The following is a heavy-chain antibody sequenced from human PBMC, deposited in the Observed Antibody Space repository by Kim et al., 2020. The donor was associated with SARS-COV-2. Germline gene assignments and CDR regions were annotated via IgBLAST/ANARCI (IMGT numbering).Heavy chain of an antibody. V-gene: IGHV3-7*03. Sequence: GGSLRLSCAASGFTFSSYWMSWVRQAPGKGLEWVANIKQDGSEKYYVDSVKGRFTISRDNGKSSLYLETNSLRGDDTAVYYCTRGSDRAPTDYWGQGSLVTVSS. CDR1: GFTFSSYW. CDR2: IKQDGSEK. J-gene: IGHJ4*02. CDR3: TRGSDRAPTDY.